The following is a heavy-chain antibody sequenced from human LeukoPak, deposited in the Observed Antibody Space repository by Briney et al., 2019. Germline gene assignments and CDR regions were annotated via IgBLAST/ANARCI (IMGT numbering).Heavy chain of an antibody. CDR3: ARGRGYCSSTSCYTDY. V-gene: IGHV4-34*01. CDR2: VNHSGST. J-gene: IGHJ4*02. CDR1: GGSFSGYY. D-gene: IGHD2-2*01. Sequence: SETLSLTCAVYGGSFSGYYWSWIRQPPGKGLEWIGEVNHSGSTNYNPSLKSRVTISVDTSKNQFSLKLSSVTAADTGVYYCARGRGYCSSTSCYTDYWGQGTLVTVSS.